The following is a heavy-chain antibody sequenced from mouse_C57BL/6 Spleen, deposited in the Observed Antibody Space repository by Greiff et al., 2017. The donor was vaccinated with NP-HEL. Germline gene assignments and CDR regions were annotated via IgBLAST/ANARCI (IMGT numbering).Heavy chain of an antibody. CDR1: GYTFTGYW. V-gene: IGHV1-9*01. D-gene: IGHD2-4*01. CDR3: ARGGLRQGAFAD. CDR2: ILPGSGST. J-gene: IGHJ3*01. Sequence: QVQLQQSGAELMKPGASVKLSCKATGYTFTGYWIEWVKQRPGHGLEWLGEILPGSGSTNYIEKFKGKATFTADTSSNTAYMQLSSLTTEDSAIDYCARGGLRQGAFADWGQGTLVTVSA.